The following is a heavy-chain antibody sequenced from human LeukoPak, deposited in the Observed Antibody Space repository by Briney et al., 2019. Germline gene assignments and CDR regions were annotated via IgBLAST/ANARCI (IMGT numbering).Heavy chain of an antibody. D-gene: IGHD3-10*01. Sequence: GGSLRLSCAASGFTFSSYSMNWVRQAPGKGLEWVSSISSSSSYIYYADSVKGRFTISRDNAKNSLHLQMNSLRAEDTAVYYCARSLTPLPTWFGELSYWGQGTLVTVSS. J-gene: IGHJ4*02. CDR3: ARSLTPLPTWFGELSY. CDR2: ISSSSSYI. V-gene: IGHV3-21*01. CDR1: GFTFSSYS.